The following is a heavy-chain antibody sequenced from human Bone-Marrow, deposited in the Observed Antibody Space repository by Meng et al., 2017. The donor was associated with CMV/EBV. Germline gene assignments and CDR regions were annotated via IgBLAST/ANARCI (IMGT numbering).Heavy chain of an antibody. CDR3: ADPPNVGF. V-gene: IGHV3-23*01. Sequence: SLRLSCVASGLTFDTYQMSWVRQAPGRGLEWVSTITANGDTAFYADSVRGRFTISRDNTKSTLSLQMDSLRVEDTAIYYCADPPNVGFWGQGTLVTVSS. J-gene: IGHJ4*02. CDR1: GLTFDTYQ. CDR2: ITANGDTA. D-gene: IGHD1-26*01.